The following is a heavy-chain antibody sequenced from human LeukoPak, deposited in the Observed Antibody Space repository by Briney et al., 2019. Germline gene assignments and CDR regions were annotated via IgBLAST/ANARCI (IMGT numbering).Heavy chain of an antibody. Sequence: GGSLTLSCAASGFTFSSYAMSWVRQAPGKGLEWVSAISGSGGSTYYADSVKGRFTISRDNSKNTLYLQMNSLRAEDTAVYYCANSMVTYSYFDYWGQGTLVTVSS. D-gene: IGHD5-18*01. CDR3: ANSMVTYSYFDY. CDR1: GFTFSSYA. V-gene: IGHV3-23*01. J-gene: IGHJ4*02. CDR2: ISGSGGST.